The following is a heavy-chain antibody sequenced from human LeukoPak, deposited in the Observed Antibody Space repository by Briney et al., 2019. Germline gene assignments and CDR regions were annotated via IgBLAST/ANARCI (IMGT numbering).Heavy chain of an antibody. D-gene: IGHD6-19*01. CDR1: GFTVSSNY. CDR2: IYSGGST. CDR3: ARDSGPIAVAAYWYFDL. V-gene: IGHV3-53*01. J-gene: IGHJ2*01. Sequence: GGSLRLSCAASGFTVSSNYMSWVRQAPGKGLEWVSVIYSGGSTYYADSVKGRFTISRDNSKNTLYLQMNSLRAEDTAVYYCARDSGPIAVAAYWYFDLWGRGTLVTVSS.